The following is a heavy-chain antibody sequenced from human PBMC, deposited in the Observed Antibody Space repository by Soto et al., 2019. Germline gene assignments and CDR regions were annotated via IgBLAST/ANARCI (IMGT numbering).Heavy chain of an antibody. CDR2: ISYDGSNK. CDR3: ARERGAQGEIIVVVPAAISNWFDP. D-gene: IGHD2-2*01. V-gene: IGHV3-30-3*01. Sequence: PGGSLRLSCAASGFTFSSYAMQWVRQAPGKGLEWVAVISYDGSNKYYADSVKGRFTISRDNSKNTLYLQMNSLRAEDTAVYYCARERGAQGEIIVVVPAAISNWFDPWGQGTLVTVSS. CDR1: GFTFSSYA. J-gene: IGHJ5*02.